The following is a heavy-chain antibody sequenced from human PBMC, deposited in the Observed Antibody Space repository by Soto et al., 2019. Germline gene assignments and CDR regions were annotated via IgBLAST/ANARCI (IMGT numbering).Heavy chain of an antibody. CDR2: IIPIFGTA. V-gene: IGHV1-69*13. CDR3: ARDTPIYSYPDNWFVP. D-gene: IGHD5-18*01. Sequence: ASVKVSCKASGCTFSSYAISWVGQAAGQGLEWMGGIIPIFGTANYAQKFQGRVTITADESTSTAYMELSSLRSEDTAVYYCARDTPIYSYPDNWFVPWGHGTPVTVSX. J-gene: IGHJ5*02. CDR1: GCTFSSYA.